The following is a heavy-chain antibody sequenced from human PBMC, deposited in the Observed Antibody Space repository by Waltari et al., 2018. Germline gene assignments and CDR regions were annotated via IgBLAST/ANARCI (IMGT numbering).Heavy chain of an antibody. CDR1: GFTFRNHW. D-gene: IGHD3-10*01. J-gene: IGHJ4*02. Sequence: EVQLVESGGGLVQSGGSLRLSCGASGFTFRNHWMHWVRQAPGKGLLWVSRINGDGTGTSHADSVKGRFTMSRDNAKNTLYLQMNSLRVEDTAVYYCTRDSGQGLDFWGQGTLVTVSS. V-gene: IGHV3-74*01. CDR3: TRDSGQGLDF. CDR2: INGDGTGT.